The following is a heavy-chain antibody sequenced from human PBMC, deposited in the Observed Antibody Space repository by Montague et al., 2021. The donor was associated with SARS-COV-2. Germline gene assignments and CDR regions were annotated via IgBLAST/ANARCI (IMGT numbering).Heavy chain of an antibody. V-gene: IGHV4-59*01. CDR1: GGSLSSDY. D-gene: IGHD1-14*01. CDR2: IYYRGST. J-gene: IGHJ5*02. CDR3: ARGRRYNGFDA. Sequence: SETLSLTCTASGGSLSSDYWSWIRQPPGKGLEWIGDIYYRGSTNYNPPLKSRVTLSVDTSKNQFSLMGYTVTAAGTAVYYCARGRRYNGFDAWGQGTLVTVSS.